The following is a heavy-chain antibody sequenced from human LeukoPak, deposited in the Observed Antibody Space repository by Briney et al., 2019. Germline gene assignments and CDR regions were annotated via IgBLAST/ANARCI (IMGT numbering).Heavy chain of an antibody. D-gene: IGHD1-26*01. CDR1: GFTFSSYG. V-gene: IGHV3-23*01. CDR3: VTEVSGSFPT. Sequence: GGSLRLSCAASGFTFSSYGMSWVRQAPGKGLEWVSGISGNSGTTYYADSVKGRFTISRDNSKNTLYLQMNSLRAEDTAVYYCVTEVSGSFPTWGQGTLVTVSP. J-gene: IGHJ4*02. CDR2: ISGNSGTT.